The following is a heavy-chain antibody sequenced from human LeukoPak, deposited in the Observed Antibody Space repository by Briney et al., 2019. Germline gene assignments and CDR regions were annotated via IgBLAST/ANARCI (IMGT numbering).Heavy chain of an antibody. J-gene: IGHJ4*02. CDR1: GGSISSSSYY. CDR2: IYYSGST. Sequence: SETLSLTCTVSGGSISSSSYYWGWIRQPPGKGLEWIGSIYYSGSTYYNPSLKSRVTISVDTSKNQFSLKLSSVTAADTAVYYCARDWRNHHVDYWGQGTLVTVSS. V-gene: IGHV4-39*07. D-gene: IGHD1-14*01. CDR3: ARDWRNHHVDY.